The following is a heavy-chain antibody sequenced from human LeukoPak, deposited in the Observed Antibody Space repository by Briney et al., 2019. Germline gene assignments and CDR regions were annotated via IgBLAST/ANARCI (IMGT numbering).Heavy chain of an antibody. CDR1: GGSFSGYY. Sequence: PSETLSLTCAVYGGSFSGYYWSWIRQPPGKGPEWIGEINHSGSTNYNPSLKSRVTISVDTSKNQFSLKLSSVTAADTAVYYCARTTRITIFGVVIIRPDDYYYMDVWGKGTTVTVSS. CDR3: ARTTRITIFGVVIIRPDDYYYMDV. V-gene: IGHV4-34*01. CDR2: INHSGST. D-gene: IGHD3-3*01. J-gene: IGHJ6*03.